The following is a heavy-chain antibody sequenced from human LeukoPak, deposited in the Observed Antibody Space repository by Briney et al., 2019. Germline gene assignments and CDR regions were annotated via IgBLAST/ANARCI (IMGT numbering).Heavy chain of an antibody. D-gene: IGHD3-22*01. J-gene: IGHJ1*01. Sequence: PSETLSLTCAVYGGSFSGYYWSWIRQPPGKGLEWIGEINHSGSTNYNPSLKSRVTISVDTSKNQFSLKLSSVTAADTAVYYCARDQTYYVSSGYYYVTYFQHWGQGILVTVSS. CDR2: INHSGST. V-gene: IGHV4-34*01. CDR3: ARDQTYYVSSGYYYVTYFQH. CDR1: GGSFSGYY.